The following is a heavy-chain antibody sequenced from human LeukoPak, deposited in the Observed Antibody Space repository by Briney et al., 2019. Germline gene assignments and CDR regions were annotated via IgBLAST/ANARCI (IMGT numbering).Heavy chain of an antibody. CDR2: ISGSGGST. J-gene: IGHJ6*02. D-gene: IGHD6-13*01. CDR3: AKFSGSPRDYYYYGMDV. CDR1: GFTFSSYA. V-gene: IGHV3-23*01. Sequence: TGGSLRLSCAASGFTFSSYAMSWVRQAPGKGLEWVSAISGSGGSTYYADSVKGRFTISRDNSKNTLYLQMNSLRAEDTAVYYYAKFSGSPRDYYYYGMDVWGQGTTVTVSS.